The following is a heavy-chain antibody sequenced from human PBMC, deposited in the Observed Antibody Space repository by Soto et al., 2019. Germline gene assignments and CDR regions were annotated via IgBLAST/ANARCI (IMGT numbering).Heavy chain of an antibody. Sequence: PGGSLRLSCAASGFTFSSYAMSWVRQASGKGLEWVSAISGSGGSTYYADSVKGRFTISRDNSKNTLYLQMNSLRAEDTAVYYSARTGFPTPTRYNWFDPWGQGTLVTVSS. CDR1: GFTFSSYA. D-gene: IGHD7-27*01. V-gene: IGHV3-23*01. CDR2: ISGSGGST. CDR3: ARTGFPTPTRYNWFDP. J-gene: IGHJ5*02.